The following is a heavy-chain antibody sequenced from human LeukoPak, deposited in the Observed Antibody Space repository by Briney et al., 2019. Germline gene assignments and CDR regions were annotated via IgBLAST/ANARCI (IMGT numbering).Heavy chain of an antibody. CDR2: IYYSGST. J-gene: IGHJ6*02. Sequence: PETLSLTCTVSGGSFNSYYWSWIRQPPGKGLEWIGYIYYSGSTNYNPSLKSRVTISVDTSKNQFSLKLSSVTAADTAVYYCAREVSSDYGMDVWGQGTTVTVSS. CDR1: GGSFNSYY. V-gene: IGHV4-59*01. CDR3: AREVSSDYGMDV.